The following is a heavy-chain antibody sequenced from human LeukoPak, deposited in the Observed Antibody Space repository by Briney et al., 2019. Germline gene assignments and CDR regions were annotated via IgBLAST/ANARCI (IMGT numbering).Heavy chain of an antibody. D-gene: IGHD3-22*01. CDR1: GYTFTSYY. V-gene: IGHV1-46*01. Sequence: ASVKVSCKASGYTFTSYYMHWVRQAPGQGLEWMGIINPSGGSTSYAQKFQGRVTMTRDTSTSTVYMELSSLRSEDTAVYYCARDPYDSSGYFPGYFDYWGQGTLVTVSS. CDR2: INPSGGST. CDR3: ARDPYDSSGYFPGYFDY. J-gene: IGHJ4*02.